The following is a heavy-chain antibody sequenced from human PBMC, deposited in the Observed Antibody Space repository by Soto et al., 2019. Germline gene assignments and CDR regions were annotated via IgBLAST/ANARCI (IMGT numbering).Heavy chain of an antibody. CDR1: GGTFSSYA. D-gene: IGHD2-2*01. V-gene: IGHV1-69*06. CDR2: IIPILGTA. CDR3: ARDPRGDIVVVPAAIPYYGMDV. Sequence: QVQLVQSGAEVKKPGSSVKVSCKASGGTFSSYAISWVRQAPGQGLEWMGGIIPILGTANYAQKFQGRVTITADKSTSTAYMELSSLRSEDTAVYYCARDPRGDIVVVPAAIPYYGMDVWGQGTTVTVSS. J-gene: IGHJ6*02.